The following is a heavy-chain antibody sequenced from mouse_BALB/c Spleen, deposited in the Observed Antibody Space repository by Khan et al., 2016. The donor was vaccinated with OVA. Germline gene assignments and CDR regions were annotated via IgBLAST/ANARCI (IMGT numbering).Heavy chain of an antibody. CDR2: IWSDGSA. CDR3: ARQPYYHYYIMDY. Sequence: VQLQESGPGLVAPSQSLSITCTISGFPLTNYGVHWVRQPPGKGLEWLVVIWSDGSATYNSALKSRLSISKDNSKNQVFLKMNSLQTDDTAMYYCARQPYYHYYIMDYWGQGTSVTVSS. J-gene: IGHJ4*01. D-gene: IGHD2-10*01. CDR1: GFPLTNYG. V-gene: IGHV2-6-1*01.